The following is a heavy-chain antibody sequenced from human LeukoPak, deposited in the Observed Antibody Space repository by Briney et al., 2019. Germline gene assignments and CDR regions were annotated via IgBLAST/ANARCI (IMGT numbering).Heavy chain of an antibody. CDR1: GFTFSTNA. D-gene: IGHD3-22*01. Sequence: PGGSLRLSCAASGFTFSTNAMSWVRQAPGKGLEWVSGISGSGGSTYYADSVKGRFTISRDNSKNTLYLQMNSLRAEDTAVYYCASYDSSGYYSGLIDYWGQGTLVTVSS. V-gene: IGHV3-23*01. J-gene: IGHJ4*02. CDR2: ISGSGGST. CDR3: ASYDSSGYYSGLIDY.